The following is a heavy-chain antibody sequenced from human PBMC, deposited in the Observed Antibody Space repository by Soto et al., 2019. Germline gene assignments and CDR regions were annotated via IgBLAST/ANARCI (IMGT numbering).Heavy chain of an antibody. D-gene: IGHD3-22*01. V-gene: IGHV4-61*01. CDR3: ARGRYYYDSSGYPPLSY. CDR2: IYYSGST. CDR1: GGSVSSGSYY. Sequence: SETLSLTCTVSGGSVSSGSYYWSWIRQPPGKGLEWIGYIYYSGSTNYNPSLKSRVTISVDTSKNQFSLKLSSVTAADTAVYYCARGRYYYDSSGYPPLSYWGQGTLVTV. J-gene: IGHJ4*02.